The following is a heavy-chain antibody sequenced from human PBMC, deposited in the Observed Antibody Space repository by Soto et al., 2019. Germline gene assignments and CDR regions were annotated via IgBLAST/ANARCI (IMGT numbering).Heavy chain of an antibody. Sequence: ASVKVSCKASGYTFTSYAMHWVRQAPGQRLEWMGWINAGNGNTKYSQKFQGRVTITRDTSASTAYMELSSLRSEDTAVYYCARDSYYYGSGSYYLFWGQGTLVTVSS. V-gene: IGHV1-3*01. CDR2: INAGNGNT. J-gene: IGHJ4*02. CDR1: GYTFTSYA. CDR3: ARDSYYYGSGSYYLF. D-gene: IGHD3-10*01.